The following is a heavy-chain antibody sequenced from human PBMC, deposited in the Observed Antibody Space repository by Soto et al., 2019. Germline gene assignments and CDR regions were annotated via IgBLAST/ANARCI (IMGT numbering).Heavy chain of an antibody. J-gene: IGHJ3*02. Sequence: VKSLKISCQGFGYSFTCYWMSCVRQMPGKCLEWMWSIYPSDSYHNYSPSSQGHVTISSDKSISTAYLQWSSQKVSDTAMYCCARLSRYSISPGAFETWGQVTMVTGS. CDR2: IYPSDSYH. D-gene: IGHD6-13*01. CDR1: GYSFTCYW. V-gene: IGHV5-10-1*01. CDR3: ARLSRYSISPGAFET.